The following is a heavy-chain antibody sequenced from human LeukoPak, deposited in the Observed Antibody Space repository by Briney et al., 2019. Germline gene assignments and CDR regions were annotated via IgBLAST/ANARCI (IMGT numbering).Heavy chain of an antibody. CDR3: ARDPLDSSGSXVDX. Sequence: SQTLSLTCTVSGGSISSGSYYWSWIRQPAGKGLEWIGRIYTSGSTNYSPSLKSRVTISVDTSKNQFSLKLSSVTAADTAVYYCARDPLDSSGSXVDXXGQGXXVXV. CDR1: GGSISSGSYY. CDR2: IYTSGST. V-gene: IGHV4-61*02. D-gene: IGHD6-19*01. J-gene: IGHJ4*02.